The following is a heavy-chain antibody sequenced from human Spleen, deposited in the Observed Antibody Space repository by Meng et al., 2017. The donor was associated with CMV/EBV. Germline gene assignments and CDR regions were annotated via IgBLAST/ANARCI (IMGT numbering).Heavy chain of an antibody. V-gene: IGHV3-66*02. CDR2: VYRNGSA. J-gene: IGHJ4*01. CDR3: TTDYSRTSGWYVLAH. CDR1: GITVTDKY. Sequence: GESLKISCAASGITVTDKYMSWVRHAPGKGLEWVSVVYRNGSASYADSVKGRFTISRDKFTNTLYLQMDSLRPEDAATYYCTTDYSRTSGWYVLAHWGRGTRVTVSS. D-gene: IGHD6-19*01.